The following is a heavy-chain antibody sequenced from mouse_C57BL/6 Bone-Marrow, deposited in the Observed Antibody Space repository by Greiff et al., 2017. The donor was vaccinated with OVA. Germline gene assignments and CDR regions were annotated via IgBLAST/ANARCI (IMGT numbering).Heavy chain of an antibody. J-gene: IGHJ2*01. CDR1: GFTFSSYG. CDR3: ARRGTVVAMDYFDY. Sequence: EVKVVESGGDLVKPGGSLKLSCAASGFTFSSYGMSWVRQTPDKRLEWVATISSGGSYTYYPDSVKGRFTISRDNAKNTLYLQMSSLKSEDTAMYYCARRGTVVAMDYFDYCGQGTTLTVSS. D-gene: IGHD1-1*01. V-gene: IGHV5-6*02. CDR2: ISSGGSYT.